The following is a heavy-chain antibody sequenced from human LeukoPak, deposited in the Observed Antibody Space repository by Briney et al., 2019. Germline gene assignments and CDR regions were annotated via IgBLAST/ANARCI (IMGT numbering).Heavy chain of an antibody. J-gene: IGHJ4*02. D-gene: IGHD3-22*01. V-gene: IGHV3-23*01. Sequence: GGSLRLSCAVSGITLSNYGMSWVRQAPGKGLECVAGISGSGGGTYYADSVKGRFTISRDNPKNPLYLQMNSLRAEDTAVYFCARRGVVIRVILVGLHKEAYYFDSWGQGALVTVSS. CDR3: ARRGVVIRVILVGLHKEAYYFDS. CDR1: GITLSNYG. CDR2: ISGSGGGT.